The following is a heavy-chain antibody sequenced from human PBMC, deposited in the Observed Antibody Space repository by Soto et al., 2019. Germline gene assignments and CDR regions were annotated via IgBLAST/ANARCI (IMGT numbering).Heavy chain of an antibody. CDR3: ARGPSLTGTYYFDY. CDR1: GFTFNNYG. J-gene: IGHJ4*02. V-gene: IGHV3-33*01. Sequence: PGGSLRLSCVTSGFTFNNYGIHWVRQAPGKGLEWVAVMWAGGRKENYADSVKGRFTISRDNAKNSLYLQMNSLRVEDTAVYYCARGPSLTGTYYFDYWGQGTLVTVSS. CDR2: MWAGGRKE. D-gene: IGHD1-20*01.